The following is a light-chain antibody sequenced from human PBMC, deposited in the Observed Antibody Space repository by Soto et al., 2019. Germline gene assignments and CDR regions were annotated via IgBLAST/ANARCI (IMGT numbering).Light chain of an antibody. J-gene: IGKJ2*01. CDR3: QPYHFLPPFYP. CDR1: QDISNS. CDR2: DAS. V-gene: IGKV1-33*01. Sequence: DIQMTQSPSSLSASVGDRVTITCQASQDISNSLNWYQQKPGKAPKLLIYDASNLNTGVPSRFSESGSEQHLTFTITSLQPKNFETNYCQPYHFLPPFYPLGQGTTVEIK.